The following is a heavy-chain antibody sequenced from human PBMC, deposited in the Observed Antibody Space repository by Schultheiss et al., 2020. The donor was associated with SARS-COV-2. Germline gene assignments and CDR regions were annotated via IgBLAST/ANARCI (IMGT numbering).Heavy chain of an antibody. Sequence: SVKVSCKASGGTFSSYAISWVRQAPGQGLEWMGWMNPNSGNTGYAQKFQGRVTITADESTSTAYMELSSLRSEDTAVYYCARDPSPLDRGPDPWGQGTLVTVSS. CDR1: GGTFSSYA. D-gene: IGHD1-14*01. CDR3: ARDPSPLDRGPDP. J-gene: IGHJ5*02. CDR2: MNPNSGNT. V-gene: IGHV1-69*13.